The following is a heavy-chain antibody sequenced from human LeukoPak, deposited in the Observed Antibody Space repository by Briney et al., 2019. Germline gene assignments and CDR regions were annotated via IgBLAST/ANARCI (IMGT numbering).Heavy chain of an antibody. Sequence: SETLSLTCAVYGGSFSGYYWSWIRQPPGKGLEWIGEINHSGSTNYNPSLKSRVTISVDTSKNQFCLKLSSVTAADTAVYYCARGAANRYYDFWSGYWGYYNYYMDVWGKGTTVTVSS. CDR3: ARGAANRYYDFWSGYWGYYNYYMDV. J-gene: IGHJ6*03. CDR2: INHSGST. V-gene: IGHV4-34*01. D-gene: IGHD3-3*01. CDR1: GGSFSGYY.